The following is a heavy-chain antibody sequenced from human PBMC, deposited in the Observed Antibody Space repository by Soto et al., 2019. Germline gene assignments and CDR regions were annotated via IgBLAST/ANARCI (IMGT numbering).Heavy chain of an antibody. Sequence: GGSLRLSCAASGFTFTTYSMNWVRQAPGKGLEWVSFISSNSFFIYYADSVKGRLTISGDNAKNSLHLDMNSLRAEDTAVYYCVRVTYCSTSSCSPFDYWGQGAPVTVSS. D-gene: IGHD2-2*01. V-gene: IGHV3-21*01. J-gene: IGHJ4*02. CDR3: VRVTYCSTSSCSPFDY. CDR2: ISSNSFFI. CDR1: GFTFTTYS.